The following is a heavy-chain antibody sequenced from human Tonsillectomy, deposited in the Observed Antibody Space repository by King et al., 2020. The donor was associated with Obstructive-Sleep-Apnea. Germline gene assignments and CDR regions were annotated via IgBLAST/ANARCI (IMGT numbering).Heavy chain of an antibody. J-gene: IGHJ6*02. CDR3: ATGRRNYDSLTGYFFFGLDV. V-gene: IGHV4-59*08. CDR1: GAPLSRYY. Sequence: VQLQESGPGLVKPSETLSLACSVSGAPLSRYYWSWIRQSPGKGLEWIGFIFFSGSFNYNPSLTSRATISADTSNNQFYLSLTSVTAADTAVYYCATGRRNYDSLTGYFFFGLDVWGQGTTVIVSS. CDR2: IFFSGSF. D-gene: IGHD3-9*01.